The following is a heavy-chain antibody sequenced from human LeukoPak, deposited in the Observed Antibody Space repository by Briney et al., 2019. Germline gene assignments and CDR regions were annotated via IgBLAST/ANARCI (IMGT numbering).Heavy chain of an antibody. V-gene: IGHV3-30*01. Sequence: PGKSLRLSCAASGFTFSNYAMHWVRQAPGKGLESVSLISSGGTYEYYADSVKGRFTISRDNSKNTLYLQLNSLRAEDTAVYYCARDSTYYYDSGSSGPHYFDNWGQGTLVTVSS. D-gene: IGHD3-10*01. J-gene: IGHJ4*02. CDR3: ARDSTYYYDSGSSGPHYFDN. CDR2: ISSGGTYE. CDR1: GFTFSNYA.